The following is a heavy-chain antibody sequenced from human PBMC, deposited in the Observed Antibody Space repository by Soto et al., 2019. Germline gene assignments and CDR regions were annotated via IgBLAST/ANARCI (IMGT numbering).Heavy chain of an antibody. J-gene: IGHJ3*02. V-gene: IGHV4-39*07. Sequence: SETLSLTCTVSCGSISSSNYYWGWIRQPPGKGLEWIGSIYYSGGTYYNPSLKSRVTISVDTSKNQFSLKLSSVTAADTAVYYCATIVPHCSSTSCGLGDAFDIWGQGTMVTVSS. CDR2: IYYSGGT. CDR1: CGSISSSNYY. CDR3: ATIVPHCSSTSCGLGDAFDI. D-gene: IGHD2-2*01.